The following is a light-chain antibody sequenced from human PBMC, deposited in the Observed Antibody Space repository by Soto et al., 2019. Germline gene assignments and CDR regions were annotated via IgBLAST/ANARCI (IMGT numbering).Light chain of an antibody. CDR2: AAS. CDR3: QQSYSSPPT. J-gene: IGKJ1*01. V-gene: IGKV1-39*01. CDR1: QSISNH. Sequence: DIQMTQSPSSLSASVEYRVIITCRSSQSISNHLNWYQQKPGKAPKLLIFAASSLQSGVPSRFSGSRSGPDFTLTISSPQPEDFATYYCQQSYSSPPTFGKGTKWISN.